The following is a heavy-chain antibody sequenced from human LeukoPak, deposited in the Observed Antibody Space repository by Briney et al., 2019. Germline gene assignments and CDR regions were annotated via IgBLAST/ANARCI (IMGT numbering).Heavy chain of an antibody. V-gene: IGHV3-23*01. CDR1: GFTFSSCA. J-gene: IGHJ4*02. D-gene: IGHD3-16*01. CDR2: ISGGGGSK. CDR3: AKDVLWYDYVWGSTFDS. Sequence: HPGRSVRLSCAASGFTFSSCAMSWVRQARGEGLEWVSAISGGGGSKYYADSVKDRFTISRDNSENSLYLQMNSLRVEDTGVYYGAKDVLWYDYVWGSTFDSWGRGTLVTVSS.